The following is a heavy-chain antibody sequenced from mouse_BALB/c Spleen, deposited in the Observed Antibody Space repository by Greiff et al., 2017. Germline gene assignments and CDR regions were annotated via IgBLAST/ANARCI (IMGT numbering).Heavy chain of an antibody. J-gene: IGHJ2*01. CDR1: GFTFSSFG. CDR2: ISSGSSTI. CDR3: ARSYYYGSSPYFDY. V-gene: IGHV5-17*02. Sequence: EVKLVESGGGLVQPGGSRKLSCAASGFTFSSFGMHWVRQAPEKGLEWVAYISSGSSTIYYADTVKGRFTISRDNPKNTLFLQMTSLRSEDTAMYYCARSYYYGSSPYFDYWGQGTTLTVSS. D-gene: IGHD1-1*01.